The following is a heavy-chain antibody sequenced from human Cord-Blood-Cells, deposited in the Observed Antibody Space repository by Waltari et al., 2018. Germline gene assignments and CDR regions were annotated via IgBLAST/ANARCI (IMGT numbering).Heavy chain of an antibody. V-gene: IGHV4-39*01. J-gene: IGHJ5*02. CDR2: IYYSGST. CDR3: ARSIGVVINWFDP. CDR1: GGSISSSRYY. Sequence: QLQLQESGPGLVKPSETLSLTCTVSGGSISSSRYYWGWIRQPPGKGLEWIGSIYYSGSTYYNPSLKSRVTISVDTSKNQFSLKLSSVTAADTAVYYCARSIGVVINWFDPWGQGTLVTVSS. D-gene: IGHD3-3*01.